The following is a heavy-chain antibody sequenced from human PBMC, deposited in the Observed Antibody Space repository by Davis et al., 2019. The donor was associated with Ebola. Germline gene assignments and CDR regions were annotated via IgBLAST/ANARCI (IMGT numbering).Heavy chain of an antibody. J-gene: IGHJ6*02. V-gene: IGHV1-46*01. D-gene: IGHD3-10*01. CDR1: GYTFTSYY. Sequence: ASVKVSCKASGYTFTSYYMHWVRQAPGQGLEWMGIINPSGGSTSYAQKLQGRVTMTTDTSTSTAYMELRSLRSDDTAVYYCARGITMVRGVTPMDVWGQGTTVTVSS. CDR2: INPSGGST. CDR3: ARGITMVRGVTPMDV.